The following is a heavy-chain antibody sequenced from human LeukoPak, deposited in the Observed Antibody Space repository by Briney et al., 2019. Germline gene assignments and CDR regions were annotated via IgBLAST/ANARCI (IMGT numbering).Heavy chain of an antibody. CDR3: ARHVSGSGILL. V-gene: IGHV4-59*08. CDR1: GASVSSYH. CDR2: IYYSGST. Sequence: PSETLSLTCTVSGASVSSYHWSWIGQPPGKGLDWIGYIYYSGSTNYNPSLKSRATISIDAFMNQFSLELNSVTAADTAVYYCARHVSGSGILLWGQGTLVAVSS. D-gene: IGHD3-10*01. J-gene: IGHJ4*02.